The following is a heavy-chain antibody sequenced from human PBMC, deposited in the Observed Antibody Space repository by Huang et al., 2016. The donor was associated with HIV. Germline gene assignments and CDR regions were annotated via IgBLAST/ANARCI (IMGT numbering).Heavy chain of an antibody. CDR2: INHIGKT. J-gene: IGHJ4*02. CDR1: GGSFSGYY. Sequence: QVQLRQWGAGLVKPSETLSLTCAVYGGSFSGYYWTWIRQSPGKGLEWIGEINHIGKTNEQHSLKGRFTMSKDTAKNQFSLQLTSVSAADTGVYFCAREKAADSAWYGVYYFDYWGEGALDTVTS. D-gene: IGHD6-19*01. CDR3: AREKAADSAWYGVYYFDY. V-gene: IGHV4-34*01.